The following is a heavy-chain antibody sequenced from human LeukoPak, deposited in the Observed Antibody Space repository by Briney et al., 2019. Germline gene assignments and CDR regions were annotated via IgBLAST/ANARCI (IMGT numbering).Heavy chain of an antibody. V-gene: IGHV3-30-3*01. CDR1: GFTFSSYA. CDR2: ISYDGSNK. Sequence: PGRSLRLSCAASGFTFSSYAMHWVRQAPGKGLEWVAVISYDGSNKYYADPVKGRFTISRDNSKNTLYLQMNSLRAEDTAVYYCARIANDFWSGYSYYYYYYMDVWGKGTTVTVSS. J-gene: IGHJ6*03. CDR3: ARIANDFWSGYSYYYYYYMDV. D-gene: IGHD3-3*01.